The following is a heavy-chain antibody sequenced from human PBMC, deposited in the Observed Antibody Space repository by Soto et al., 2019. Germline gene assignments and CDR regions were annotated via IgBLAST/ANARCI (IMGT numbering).Heavy chain of an antibody. D-gene: IGHD6-19*01. CDR2: IKQDGSEK. CDR1: GFTFSSYW. J-gene: IGHJ4*02. Sequence: VGSLRLSCAASGFTFSSYWMSWVRQAPGKGLEWVANIKQDGSEKYYVDSVKGRFTISRDNAKNSLYLQMNSLRAEDTAVYYCARGPRNLIAVAVPTGYWGQGTLVTVSS. CDR3: ARGPRNLIAVAVPTGY. V-gene: IGHV3-7*01.